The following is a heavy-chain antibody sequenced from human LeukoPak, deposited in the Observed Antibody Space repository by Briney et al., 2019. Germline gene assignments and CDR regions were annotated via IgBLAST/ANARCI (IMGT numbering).Heavy chain of an antibody. CDR2: IYYSGST. Sequence: SETLSLTCTVSGGSISSYYWSWIRQPPGKGLEWIGYIYYSGSTNYNPSLKSRVTISVDTSKNQFSLKLSSVTAADTAVYYCARGPEELRFLEWLLQKYYFDYWGQGTLVTVSS. CDR1: GGSISSYY. D-gene: IGHD3-3*01. CDR3: ARGPEELRFLEWLLQKYYFDY. V-gene: IGHV4-59*12. J-gene: IGHJ4*02.